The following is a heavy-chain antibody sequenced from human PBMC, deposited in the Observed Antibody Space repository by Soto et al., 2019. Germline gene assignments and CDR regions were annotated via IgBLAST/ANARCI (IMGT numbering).Heavy chain of an antibody. Sequence: VASVKVSCKTSGYTFTGYYIHWIRQAPGQGLEWMGWSNPNSGDTSYSQEFQGRVTMTSDTSITTAYVELTRLKSDDTAVYFCARREQWLETFDYWGQGTLVTVSS. J-gene: IGHJ4*02. CDR3: ARREQWLETFDY. CDR1: GYTFTGYY. CDR2: SNPNSGDT. V-gene: IGHV1-2*02. D-gene: IGHD6-19*01.